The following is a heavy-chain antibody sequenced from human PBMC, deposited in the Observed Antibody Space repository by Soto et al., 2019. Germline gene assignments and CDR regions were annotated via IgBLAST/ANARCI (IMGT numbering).Heavy chain of an antibody. D-gene: IGHD6-19*01. CDR1: GFSFSNYD. CDR2: ICRRSSCI. V-gene: IGHV3-21*02. J-gene: IGHJ4*02. Sequence: EVQLVESGGGLVKPGGSLRLSCAASGFSFSNYDMDWVRQAPGKGLAWVSSICRRSSCIYFADPVKGRFTISRDDAKNSLYLQMNSLRAGDTAVYYCVRDRSGWDRDFWGQGTLVTGPS. CDR3: VRDRSGWDRDF.